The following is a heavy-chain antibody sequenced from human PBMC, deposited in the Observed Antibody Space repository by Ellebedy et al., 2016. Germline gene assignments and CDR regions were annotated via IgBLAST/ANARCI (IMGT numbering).Heavy chain of an antibody. V-gene: IGHV3-7*03. J-gene: IGHJ6*02. CDR1: GFTFSSYW. CDR2: INQDGSER. CDR3: AKQAHRGYCSSTSCYGGMDV. Sequence: GESLKISXAASGFTFSSYWMSWVRQAPGKGLEWVANINQDGSERQYVDSVKGRFTISRDNAKNTLYLQMNSLRAEDTAVYYCAKQAHRGYCSSTSCYGGMDVWGQGTTVTVSS. D-gene: IGHD2-2*01.